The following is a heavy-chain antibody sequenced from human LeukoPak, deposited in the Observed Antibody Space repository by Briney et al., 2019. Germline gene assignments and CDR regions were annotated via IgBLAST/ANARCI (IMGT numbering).Heavy chain of an antibody. CDR2: IYSSGST. CDR3: AREGFTMVRGVKYNWFDP. V-gene: IGHV3-53*01. Sequence: GGSLRLSCAASGFTVSSNYMSWVRQAPGKGLEWVSVIYSSGSTYYADSVKGRFTVSRDNAKNSLYLQMNSLRAEDTAVYYCAREGFTMVRGVKYNWFDPWGQGTLVTVSS. CDR1: GFTVSSNY. D-gene: IGHD3-10*01. J-gene: IGHJ5*02.